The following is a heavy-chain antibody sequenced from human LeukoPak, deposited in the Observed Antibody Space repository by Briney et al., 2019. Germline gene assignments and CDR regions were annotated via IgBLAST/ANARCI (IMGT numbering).Heavy chain of an antibody. J-gene: IGHJ5*02. CDR3: ARDHLPDCSSTSCSTNWFDP. CDR2: IYYSGST. V-gene: IGHV4-59*01. CDR1: GGSISSYY. D-gene: IGHD2-2*01. Sequence: SETLSLTCTVSGGSISSYYWSWIRQPPGKGLEWMGYIYYSGSTNYNPSLKSRVTISVDTSKNQFSLKLSSVTAADTAVYYCARDHLPDCSSTSCSTNWFDPWGQGTLVTVSS.